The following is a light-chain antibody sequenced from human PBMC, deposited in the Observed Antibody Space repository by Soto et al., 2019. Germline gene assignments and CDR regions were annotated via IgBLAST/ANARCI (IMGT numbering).Light chain of an antibody. Sequence: QSVLTQPASVSASPGQSITISCSGVSSDVGSHNLVSWYRHQPGRAPQLVIYEASNRPSGVPDRFSGSKSGNTASLTISGLQAADEADYYCSLYTSENTYVFGTGTKLTVL. CDR2: EAS. CDR1: SSDVGSHNL. J-gene: IGLJ1*01. V-gene: IGLV2-14*02. CDR3: SLYTSENTYV.